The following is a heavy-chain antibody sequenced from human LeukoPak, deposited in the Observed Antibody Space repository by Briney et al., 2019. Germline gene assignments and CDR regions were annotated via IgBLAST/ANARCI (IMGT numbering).Heavy chain of an antibody. CDR2: INHSGST. V-gene: IGHV4-34*01. CDR3: ARLLYDSWSGYYYFDY. Sequence: PSETLSLTCAVYGGSFSGYYWSWIRQPPGKGLEWIGEINHSGSTNYNPSLKSRVTISVDTSKNQFSLKLSSVTAADTAVYYCARLLYDSWSGYYYFDYWGQGTLVTVSS. CDR1: GGSFSGYY. D-gene: IGHD3-3*01. J-gene: IGHJ4*02.